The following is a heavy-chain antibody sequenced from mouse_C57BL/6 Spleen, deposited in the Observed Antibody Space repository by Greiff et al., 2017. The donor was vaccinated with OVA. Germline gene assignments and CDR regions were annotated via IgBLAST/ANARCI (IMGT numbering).Heavy chain of an antibody. CDR2: IRNKANGYTT. CDR3: ARSPTTVVAKGFAY. D-gene: IGHD1-1*01. Sequence: EVKVVESGGGLVQPGGSLSLSCAASGFTFTDYYMSWVRQPPGKALEWLGFIRNKANGYTTEYSASVKGRFTISRDNSQSILYLQMNALRAEDSATYYCARSPTTVVAKGFAYWGQGTLVTVSA. V-gene: IGHV7-3*01. J-gene: IGHJ3*01. CDR1: GFTFTDYY.